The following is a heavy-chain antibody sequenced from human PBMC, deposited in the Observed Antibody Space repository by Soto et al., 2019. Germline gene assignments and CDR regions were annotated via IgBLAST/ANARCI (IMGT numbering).Heavy chain of an antibody. CDR2: ISGSGGST. V-gene: IGHV3-23*01. J-gene: IGHJ4*02. CDR3: AKGVTMVRGVILDYFDY. Sequence: EVPLLESGGGLVQPGGSLRLSCAASGFTFSSYAMYWVRQAPGKGLEWVSVISGSGGSTYYADSVKGRFTISRDNSKNTLYLQMNSLRAEDTAVYYCAKGVTMVRGVILDYFDYWGQGTLVTVSS. D-gene: IGHD3-10*01. CDR1: GFTFSSYA.